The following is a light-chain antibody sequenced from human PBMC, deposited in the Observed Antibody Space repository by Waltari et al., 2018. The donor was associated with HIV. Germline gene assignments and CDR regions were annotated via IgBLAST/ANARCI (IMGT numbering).Light chain of an antibody. CDR1: RSNIENNY. V-gene: IGLV1-47*01. J-gene: IGLJ1*01. CDR3: ATWDDSLSGYV. Sequence: QSVLTQPPSASGTPGQRVTISCSGRRSNIENNYVYWYQHLPGTAPKLLIYRNNQRPSGVPDRFSGSKSGTSASLAISGLRSEDEADYYCATWDDSLSGYVFGTGTKVTVL. CDR2: RNN.